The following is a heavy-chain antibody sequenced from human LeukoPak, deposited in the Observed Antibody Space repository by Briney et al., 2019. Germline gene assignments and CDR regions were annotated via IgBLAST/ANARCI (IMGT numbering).Heavy chain of an antibody. D-gene: IGHD3-22*01. CDR2: ISSTSSYI. CDR1: GFTFSSYS. Sequence: PGGSLRLSCTASGFTFSSYSMNWVRQAPGKGLEWVSSISSTSSYIYYADSMKGRFTISRDNAKNSLYLQMNSLRAEDTAVYYCARDYPLTDGYDSSGFYWGQGTLVTVSS. V-gene: IGHV3-21*01. CDR3: ARDYPLTDGYDSSGFY. J-gene: IGHJ4*02.